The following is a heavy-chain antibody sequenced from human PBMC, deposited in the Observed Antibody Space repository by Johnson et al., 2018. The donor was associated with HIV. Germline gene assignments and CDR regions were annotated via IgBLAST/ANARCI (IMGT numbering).Heavy chain of an antibody. CDR1: GFTFSSYG. CDR3: ASLSDDAFDF. J-gene: IGHJ3*01. Sequence: QVQLVESGGGVVQPGGSLRLSCAASGFTFSSYGMHWVRQAPGKGLEWVAFIRYDGSSKYYADSVKGRFTISRDNSENTLYLQMNSLKAEDTAVYYCASLSDDAFDFWGQGTMVIVSS. V-gene: IGHV3-30*02. CDR2: IRYDGSSK.